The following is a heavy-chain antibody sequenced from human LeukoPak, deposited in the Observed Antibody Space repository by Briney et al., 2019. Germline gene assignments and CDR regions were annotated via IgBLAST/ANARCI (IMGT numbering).Heavy chain of an antibody. CDR1: GFTFSSYA. CDR3: AKGYCSSTNCKESFFDY. CDR2: ISASGGST. J-gene: IGHJ4*02. D-gene: IGHD2-2*01. V-gene: IGHV3-23*01. Sequence: GGSLRLSCAASGFTFSSYAMNWVRQAPGKGLEWDSTISASGGSTYYFVKGRFTISRDNSKNTLYLQMNSLRAEDTAVYYCAKGYCSSTNCKESFFDYWGQGTLVTVSS.